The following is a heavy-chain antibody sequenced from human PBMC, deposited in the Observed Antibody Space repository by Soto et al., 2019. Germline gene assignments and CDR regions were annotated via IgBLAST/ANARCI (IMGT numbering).Heavy chain of an antibody. CDR1: GYTFTSYY. D-gene: IGHD4-17*01. J-gene: IGHJ6*02. CDR3: ARGDYCDHDYYYYGMDV. V-gene: IGHV1-46*01. CDR2: INPSGGST. Sequence: ASVKVSCKASGYTFTSYYMHWVRQAPGQGLEWMGIINPSGGSTSYAQKFQGRVTMTRDASTSTAYMELSSLRSEDTAVYYCARGDYCDHDYYYYGMDVWGQGTTVTVSS.